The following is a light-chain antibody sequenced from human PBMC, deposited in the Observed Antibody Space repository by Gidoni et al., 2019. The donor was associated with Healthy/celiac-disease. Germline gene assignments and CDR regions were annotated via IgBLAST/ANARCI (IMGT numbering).Light chain of an antibody. CDR2: YAS. Sequence: PKLLIKYASQYFSGVPSRFSGSGSGTYFTLTINSLEAEDAATDYCHQSISLTCSFGQGTKVEIK. J-gene: IGKJ2*04. V-gene: IGKV6-21*01. CDR3: HQSISLTCS.